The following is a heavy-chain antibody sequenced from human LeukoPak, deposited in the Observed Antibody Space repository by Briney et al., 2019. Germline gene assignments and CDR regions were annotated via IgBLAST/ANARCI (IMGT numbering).Heavy chain of an antibody. CDR2: IYDRGST. D-gene: IGHD6-6*01. CDR3: ARLHEGGQLVPYYYYMDV. CDR1: GVSISSIRYY. V-gene: IGHV4-39*01. Sequence: SETLSLTCTVSGVSISSIRYYCGWIRQPPGKGLEWIGSIYDRGSTYYNPALSSRVTVSVDTSKNQFSPKLSSVNAADTAVYYCARLHEGGQLVPYYYYMDVWGKGTTVTVSS. J-gene: IGHJ6*03.